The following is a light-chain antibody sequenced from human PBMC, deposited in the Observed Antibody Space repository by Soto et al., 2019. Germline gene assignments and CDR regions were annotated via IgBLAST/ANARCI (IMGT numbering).Light chain of an antibody. CDR1: SSNIGINT. J-gene: IGLJ3*02. CDR3: SAWDEILNGQV. Sequence: QSVVIQPPSASGTPGQRVTISCSGSSSNIGINTVNWYQQVPGRAPELLMYANDQRPSGVPDRFSGSKSGASASLAISGLHSEDEADYSRSAWDEILNGQVFGGGTKLTVL. CDR2: AND. V-gene: IGLV1-44*01.